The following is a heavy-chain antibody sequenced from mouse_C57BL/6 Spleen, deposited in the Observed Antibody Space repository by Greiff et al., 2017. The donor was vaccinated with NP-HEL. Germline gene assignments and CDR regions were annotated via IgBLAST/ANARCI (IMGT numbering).Heavy chain of an antibody. CDR1: GYTFTSYW. V-gene: IGHV1-55*01. CDR2: IYPGSGST. J-gene: IGHJ3*01. Sequence: VQLQQSGAELVKPGASVKMSCKASGYTFTSYWITWVKQRPGQGLEWIGDIYPGSGSTNYNEKFKSKATLTVDTSSSTAYMQLSSLTSEDSAVYYCARGGSYGSAWFAYWGQGTLVTVSA. CDR3: ARGGSYGSAWFAY. D-gene: IGHD1-1*01.